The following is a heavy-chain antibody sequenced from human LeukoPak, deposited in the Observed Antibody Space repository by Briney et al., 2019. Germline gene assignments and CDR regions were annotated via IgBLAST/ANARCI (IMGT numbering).Heavy chain of an antibody. CDR3: AKGGWSLDV. CDR2: MYYGGST. J-gene: IGHJ2*01. D-gene: IGHD1-26*01. Sequence: KSSETLSLTCTVSGGSISNYYWSWIRQPPGKGLEWIGYMYYGGSTNYNPSLKSRVTMSIDTSKNHFSLKLTSVTAADTAVYYCAKGGWSLDVWGRGTLVTVSS. V-gene: IGHV4-59*08. CDR1: GGSISNYY.